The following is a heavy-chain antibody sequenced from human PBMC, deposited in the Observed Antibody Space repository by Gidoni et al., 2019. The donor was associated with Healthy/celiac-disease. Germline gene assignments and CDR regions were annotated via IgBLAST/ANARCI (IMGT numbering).Heavy chain of an antibody. D-gene: IGHD2-8*01. CDR2: VYESGSS. V-gene: IGHV4-39*01. CDR3: VRHDIALMVYDT. CDR1: GGSISGNNFY. J-gene: IGHJ4*02. Sequence: QLQLRESGPGLVRPSETLSLTCVVSGGSISGNNFYWGWMRQPPGKGLEWIGSVYESGSSYYNPSLKSRISVSVDTSKKQFSLKLKSLTAADTAVYYCVRHDIALMVYDTWGEGTLVTVSS.